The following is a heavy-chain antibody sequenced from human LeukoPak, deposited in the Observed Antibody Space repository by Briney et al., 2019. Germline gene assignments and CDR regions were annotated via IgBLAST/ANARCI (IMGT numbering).Heavy chain of an antibody. Sequence: GGSLRLSCAASGFTFSSYSMNWVRQAPGKGLEWVSYISSSSSTIYYADSVKGRFTISRDNAKNSLYLQMDSLRVEDTAVYYCARGGYSYGADWGPGTLVTVSS. D-gene: IGHD5-18*01. V-gene: IGHV3-48*01. J-gene: IGHJ4*02. CDR1: GFTFSSYS. CDR3: ARGGYSYGAD. CDR2: ISSSSSTI.